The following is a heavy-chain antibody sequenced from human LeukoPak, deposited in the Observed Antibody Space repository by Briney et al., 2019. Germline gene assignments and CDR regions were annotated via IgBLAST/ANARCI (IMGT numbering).Heavy chain of an antibody. D-gene: IGHD4-17*01. CDR2: IYYSGST. CDR3: ARASDYGDYYGY. CDR1: GGSISSGGYY. J-gene: IGHJ4*02. V-gene: IGHV4-31*03. Sequence: PSQTLSLTCTVSGGSISSGGYYWSWIRQHPGTGLEWIGYIYYSGSTYYNPSLKSRVTIPVDTSKNQFSLKLSSVTAADTAVYYCARASDYGDYYGYWGQGTLVTVSS.